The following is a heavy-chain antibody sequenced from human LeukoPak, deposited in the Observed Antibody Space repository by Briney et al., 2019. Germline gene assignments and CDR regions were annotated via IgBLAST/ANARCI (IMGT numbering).Heavy chain of an antibody. CDR1: GGSFSDHY. J-gene: IGHJ4*02. Sequence: SETLSLTCAVYGGSFSDHYWNWIRQPPGKGLEWIGEINHSGSTNYNPSLKSRVTISVDTSKNQFSLKLSSVTAADTAVYYCARQHFYYFDYWGQGTLVTVSS. CDR2: INHSGST. CDR3: ARQHFYYFDY. V-gene: IGHV4-34*01. D-gene: IGHD3-3*02.